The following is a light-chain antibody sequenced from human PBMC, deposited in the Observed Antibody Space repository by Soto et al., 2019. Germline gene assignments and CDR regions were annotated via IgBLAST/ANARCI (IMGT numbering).Light chain of an antibody. Sequence: QSALTQPASVSGSPGQSITISCTGTSSDVGGYNYVSWYQQHPGKAPRLMIYEVNNRPSGVSNRFSASKSGNTASLTISGLQAEDEADYYCSSYASSSSHVVFGGGTQLTVL. J-gene: IGLJ2*01. CDR3: SSYASSSSHVV. V-gene: IGLV2-14*01. CDR1: SSDVGGYNY. CDR2: EVN.